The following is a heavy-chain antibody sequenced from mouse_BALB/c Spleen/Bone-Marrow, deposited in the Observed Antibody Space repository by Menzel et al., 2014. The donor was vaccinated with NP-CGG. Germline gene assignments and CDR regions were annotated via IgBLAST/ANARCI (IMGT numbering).Heavy chain of an antibody. V-gene: IGHV14-3*02. CDR3: ARWEYYAMDY. J-gene: IGHJ4*01. CDR2: IDPANGNT. Sequence: EVQLVESGAELVKPGASVKLSCTASGFNIKDTYMHWVKQRPEQGLEWIGRIDPANGNTKYDPKFQGKATITADTSSNTACLQLSSLTSEDTAVYYCARWEYYAMDYWGPGTSVTVSS. CDR1: GFNIKDTY. D-gene: IGHD4-1*01.